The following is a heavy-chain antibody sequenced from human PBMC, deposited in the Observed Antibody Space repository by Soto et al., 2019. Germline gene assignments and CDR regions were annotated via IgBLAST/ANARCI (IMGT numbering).Heavy chain of an antibody. D-gene: IGHD3-3*01. CDR1: GGSISSGDYY. Sequence: SETLSLTCSVSGGSISSGDYYWSWIRQPPGKGLEWIGSIYYSGSPYYNPSLKSRVTISVDTSKNQFSLKLSSVTAADTAVYYCARLGGYYQALDHWSRGTLVTVSS. J-gene: IGHJ4*02. CDR2: IYYSGSP. V-gene: IGHV4-30-4*01. CDR3: ARLGGYYQALDH.